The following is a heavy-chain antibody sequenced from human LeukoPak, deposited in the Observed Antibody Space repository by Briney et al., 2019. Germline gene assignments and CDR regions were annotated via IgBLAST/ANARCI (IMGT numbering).Heavy chain of an antibody. J-gene: IGHJ4*02. V-gene: IGHV3-20*04. CDR2: INWNGGST. Sequence: GGSLRLSCAASGFTFDDYGMSWVRQAPGKGLEWVSGINWNGGSTGYADSVKGRFTISRDNAKNSLYLQMNSLRAEDTAVYYCARVKYDSSGYYGILDYWGQGTLVTVSS. CDR1: GFTFDDYG. D-gene: IGHD3-22*01. CDR3: ARVKYDSSGYYGILDY.